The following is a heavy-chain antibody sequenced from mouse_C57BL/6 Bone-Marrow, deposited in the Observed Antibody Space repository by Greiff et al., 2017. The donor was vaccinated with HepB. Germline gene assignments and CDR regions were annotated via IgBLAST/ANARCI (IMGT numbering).Heavy chain of an antibody. CDR2: INPYNGGT. CDR3: AREDGSYVPFYWYFDV. CDR1: GYTFTDYY. V-gene: IGHV1-19*01. D-gene: IGHD1-1*02. Sequence: SGPVLVKPGASVKMSCKASGYTFTDYYMNWVKQSHGKSLEWIGVINPYNGGTSYNQKFKGKATLTVDKSSSTAYMELNSLTSEDSAVYYCAREDGSYVPFYWYFDVWGTGTTVTVSS. J-gene: IGHJ1*03.